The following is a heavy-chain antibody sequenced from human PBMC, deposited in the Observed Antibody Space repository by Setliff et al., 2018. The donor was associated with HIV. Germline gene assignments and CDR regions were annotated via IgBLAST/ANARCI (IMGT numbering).Heavy chain of an antibody. CDR2: IYYSGST. CDR1: GVSISSGGYY. J-gene: IGHJ4*02. V-gene: IGHV4-30-4*01. Sequence: SETLSLTCTVSGVSISSGGYYWSWIRQHPGKGLEWTGYIYYSGSTYYNPSLKSRVTISVDTSKNQFSLRLNSVTAADTAVYSCARLAYSSAWPDYWGQGTLVTVSS. D-gene: IGHD6-25*01. CDR3: ARLAYSSAWPDY.